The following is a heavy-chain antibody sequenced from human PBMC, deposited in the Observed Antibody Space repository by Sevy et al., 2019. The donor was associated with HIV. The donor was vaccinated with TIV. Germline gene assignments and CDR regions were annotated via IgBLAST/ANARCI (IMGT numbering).Heavy chain of an antibody. V-gene: IGHV3-23*01. Sequence: GGSLRLSCVASGFNFNIYSMSWVRQAPGKRLEWVSTLSFGCGRINYADSVQGRFTMSRDDSKKTVYLEMNSLRPEDTAVYYCAREGCTKPHDYWGQGTLVTVSS. CDR2: LSFGCGRI. D-gene: IGHD2-8*01. CDR3: AREGCTKPHDY. J-gene: IGHJ4*02. CDR1: GFNFNIYS.